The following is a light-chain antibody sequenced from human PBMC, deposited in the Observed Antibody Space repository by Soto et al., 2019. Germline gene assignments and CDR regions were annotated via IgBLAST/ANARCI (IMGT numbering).Light chain of an antibody. Sequence: QSALTQPPSASGSPGQSVTISCTGTSSDVGGYNFVSWYQQHPGKAPKLMIYEVSKRPSGVPDHFSGSKSGNTASLTVSGLEAGDEAVYYCSSYAGNNGDVFGTGTKLTVL. CDR1: SSDVGGYNF. J-gene: IGLJ1*01. CDR3: SSYAGNNGDV. CDR2: EVS. V-gene: IGLV2-8*01.